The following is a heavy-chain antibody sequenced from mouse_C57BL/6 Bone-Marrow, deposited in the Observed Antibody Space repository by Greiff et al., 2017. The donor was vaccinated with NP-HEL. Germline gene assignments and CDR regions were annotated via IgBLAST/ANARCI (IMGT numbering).Heavy chain of an antibody. V-gene: IGHV1-81*01. D-gene: IGHD3-1*01. Sequence: QVQLKESGAELARPGASVKLSCKASGYTFTSYGISWVKQRTGQGLEWIGEIYPRSGNTYYSEKFKGKATLTADKSSSTAYMELRSLTSEDSAVYFCARAGALGHFDYGGQGTTLTVSA. CDR1: GYTFTSYG. CDR3: ARAGALGHFDY. J-gene: IGHJ2*01. CDR2: IYPRSGNT.